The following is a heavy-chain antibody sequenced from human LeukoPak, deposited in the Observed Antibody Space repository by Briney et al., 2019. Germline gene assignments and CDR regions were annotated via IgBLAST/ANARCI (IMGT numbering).Heavy chain of an antibody. CDR2: IRYDGTNK. V-gene: IGHV3-30*02. Sequence: GGSLRLSCAASDFSFTTYTMSWVRQAPGKGLEWVAFIRYDGTNKYYADSVKGRFTISRDNSKNTLYLKMNSLRGEDTAVYYCARRSSSGWYPDYYYYYMDVWGKGTTVTISS. CDR1: DFSFTTYT. CDR3: ARRSSSGWYPDYYYYYMDV. J-gene: IGHJ6*03. D-gene: IGHD6-19*01.